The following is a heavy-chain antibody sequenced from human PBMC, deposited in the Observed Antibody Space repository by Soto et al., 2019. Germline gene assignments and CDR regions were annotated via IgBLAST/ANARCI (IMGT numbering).Heavy chain of an antibody. J-gene: IGHJ4*02. CDR2: IVVGSGNT. CDR1: GFTFTSSA. CDR3: AAENGRRDGYNLFDY. V-gene: IGHV1-58*01. D-gene: IGHD5-12*01. Sequence: ASVKVSCKASGFTFTSSAVQWVRQARGQRLEWIGWIVVGSGNTNYAQKFQERVTITRDMSTSTAYMELSSLRSEDTAVYYCAAENGRRDGYNLFDYWGQGTLVTVSS.